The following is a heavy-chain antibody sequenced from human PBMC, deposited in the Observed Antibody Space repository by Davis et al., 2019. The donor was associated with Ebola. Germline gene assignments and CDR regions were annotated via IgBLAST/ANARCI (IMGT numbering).Heavy chain of an antibody. D-gene: IGHD4-23*01. J-gene: IGHJ4*02. V-gene: IGHV4-34*01. Sequence: MPSETLSLTCAVYGGSFSGYYWSWIRQPPGKGLEWIGEINHSGSTNYNPSLKSRVTISVDTSKNQFSLKLSSVTAADTAVYYCAREAYGGNAIDYWGQGTLVTVSS. CDR2: INHSGST. CDR1: GGSFSGYY. CDR3: AREAYGGNAIDY.